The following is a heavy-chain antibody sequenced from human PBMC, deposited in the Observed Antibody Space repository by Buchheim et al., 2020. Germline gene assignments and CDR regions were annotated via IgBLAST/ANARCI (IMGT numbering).Heavy chain of an antibody. CDR3: ARVRGALRNSFDWYFDL. D-gene: IGHD4-23*01. Sequence: EVHLVESGGDLVQPGGSLRLSCAASGFTFSSYWMHWVRQAPGKGLVWVSRINSDGSSTNYADSVKGRFTVSRDNAKNTLYLQMNSLRDEDTAVYYCARVRGALRNSFDWYFDLWGRGTL. CDR2: INSDGSST. CDR1: GFTFSSYW. V-gene: IGHV3-74*01. J-gene: IGHJ2*01.